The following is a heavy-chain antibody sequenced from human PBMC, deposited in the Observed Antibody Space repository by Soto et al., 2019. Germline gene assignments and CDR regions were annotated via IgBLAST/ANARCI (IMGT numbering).Heavy chain of an antibody. CDR1: GFTFNTYG. J-gene: IGHJ4*02. V-gene: IGHV3-33*01. CDR2: IWHDGSNK. D-gene: IGHD5-18*01. CDR3: ATNMDNYGLQFDY. Sequence: GGSLRLSCAASGFTFNTYGMHWVRQAPGKGLEWVAVIWHDGSNKFYADSVKGRFTTSRDNSKNILYLQMNSLRAEDTAVYYCATNMDNYGLQFDYWGQGTQVTVSS.